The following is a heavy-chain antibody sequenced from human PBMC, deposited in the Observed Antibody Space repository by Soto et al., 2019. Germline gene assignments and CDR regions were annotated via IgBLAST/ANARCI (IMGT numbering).Heavy chain of an antibody. CDR2: INWNGGST. Sequence: GGSLRLSCAASGFTFDDYGMSWVRQAPGKGLEWVSGINWNGGSTGYADSVKGRFTISRDNAKNSLYLQMNSLRAEDTALYHCAKASDGGWPYYFDFWGQGALVTVSS. CDR3: AKASDGGWPYYFDF. CDR1: GFTFDDYG. V-gene: IGHV3-20*01. J-gene: IGHJ4*02. D-gene: IGHD2-15*01.